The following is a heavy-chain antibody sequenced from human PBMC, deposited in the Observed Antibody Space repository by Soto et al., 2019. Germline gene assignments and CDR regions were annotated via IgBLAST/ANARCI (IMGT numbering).Heavy chain of an antibody. CDR3: ARKMYSSSWCYFDY. CDR2: IYPGDSDT. CDR1: GCSFTSYW. Sequence: GESLKISCKGSGCSFTSYWIGWVRQMPGKGLEWMGIIYPGDSDTRYSPSFQGQVTISADKPISTAYLQWSSLKASDTAMYYCARKMYSSSWCYFDYWGQGTLVTVSS. J-gene: IGHJ4*02. V-gene: IGHV5-51*04. D-gene: IGHD6-13*01.